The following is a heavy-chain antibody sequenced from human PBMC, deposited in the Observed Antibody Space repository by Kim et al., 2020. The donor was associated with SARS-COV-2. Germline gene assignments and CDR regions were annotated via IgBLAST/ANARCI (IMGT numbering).Heavy chain of an antibody. CDR2: IYSGGSST. CDR3: AKGRYDSGEVGCGY. V-gene: IGHV3-23*03. J-gene: IGHJ4*02. Sequence: GGSLRLSCAASGFTFSSYAMSWVRQAPGKGLEWVSVIYSGGSSTYYADSVKGRFTISRDNSKNTLYLQMNSLRAEDTAVYYCAKGRYDSGEVGCGYWGQGTLVTVSS. CDR1: GFTFSSYA. D-gene: IGHD3-22*01.